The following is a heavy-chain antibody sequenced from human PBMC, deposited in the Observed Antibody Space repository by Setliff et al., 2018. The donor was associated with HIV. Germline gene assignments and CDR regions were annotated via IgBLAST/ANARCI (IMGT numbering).Heavy chain of an antibody. V-gene: IGHV1-2*02. D-gene: IGHD2-2*01. J-gene: IGHJ4*02. CDR3: ARVPSRYCSSTTCPFFFDQ. CDR1: GYTFSDHY. CDR2: INPSSGGT. Sequence: ASVKVSCKASGYTFSDHYIHWVRQAPGQGLEWMGWINPSSGGTKFAQKFQGRVTMTRDTSINTAYMGMSRLRSDDTDVYYCARVPSRYCSSTTCPFFFDQWGQGTLVTVSS.